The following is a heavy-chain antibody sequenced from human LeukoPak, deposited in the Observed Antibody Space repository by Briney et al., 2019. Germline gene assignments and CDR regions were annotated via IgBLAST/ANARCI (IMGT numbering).Heavy chain of an antibody. V-gene: IGHV4-59*01. CDR3: ARVAQDTVVVPAAIIGYYFDY. CDR2: VYYSGST. J-gene: IGHJ4*02. Sequence: SETLSLTCTVSGGSISSYYWSWIRQPPGKGLEWIGYVYYSGSTNYNPSLKSRVTISVDTSKHQFSLKLSSVTAADTAVYYCARVAQDTVVVPAAIIGYYFDYWGQGTLVTVSS. D-gene: IGHD2-2*01. CDR1: GGSISSYY.